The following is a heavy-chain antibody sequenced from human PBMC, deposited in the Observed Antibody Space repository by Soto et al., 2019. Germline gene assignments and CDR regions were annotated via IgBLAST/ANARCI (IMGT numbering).Heavy chain of an antibody. J-gene: IGHJ6*01. CDR3: ARHPSRRYYDSSGYYYPLVFGMDV. Sequence: SETLSLTCTVSGGSISSYYWSWIRQPPGKGLEWIGYIYYSGSTNYNPSLKSRVTISVDTSKNQFSLKLSSVTAADTAVYYCARHPSRRYYDSSGYYYPLVFGMDVWGQGTTVT. D-gene: IGHD3-22*01. V-gene: IGHV4-59*08. CDR1: GGSISSYY. CDR2: IYYSGST.